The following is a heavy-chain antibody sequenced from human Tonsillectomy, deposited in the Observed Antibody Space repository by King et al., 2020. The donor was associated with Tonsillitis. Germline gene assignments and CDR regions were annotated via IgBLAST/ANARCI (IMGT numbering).Heavy chain of an antibody. CDR1: GYTFTGYF. CDR2: INANSGDT. J-gene: IGHJ4*02. CDR3: AREVDFLSGRPLDY. D-gene: IGHD3-3*01. Sequence: VQLVESGAEVKKPGASVTVSCTASGYTFTGYFMHWVRQAPGQGLEWMGWINANSGDTSYAQTFHGRVTLTRETSISTAYMELSRLRSDDTAVYYCAREVDFLSGRPLDYWGQGTLVTVSS. V-gene: IGHV1-2*02.